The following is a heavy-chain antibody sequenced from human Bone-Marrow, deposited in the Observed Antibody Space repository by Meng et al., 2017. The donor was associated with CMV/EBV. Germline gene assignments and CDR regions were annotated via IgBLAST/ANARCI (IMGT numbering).Heavy chain of an antibody. V-gene: IGHV3-23*01. J-gene: IGHJ6*02. CDR3: AKAAMGYYFYGLDV. CDR1: GFTFSSYA. CDR2: ISGRGDST. Sequence: GESLKISCAASGFTFSSYAMSWVRQAPGKGLEWVSVISGRGDSTYFADSVKGRFTISRDNSKKTLFLQMNSLRAEDTAIYYCAKAAMGYYFYGLDVWGQGTTVTVSS. D-gene: IGHD2-2*01.